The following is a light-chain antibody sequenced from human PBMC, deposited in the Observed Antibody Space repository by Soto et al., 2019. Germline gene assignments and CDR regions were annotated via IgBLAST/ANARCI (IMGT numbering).Light chain of an antibody. Sequence: QSALTQPPSASGSPGQSVAISCTGTSSDVGGYNYVSWYQQHPGKAPKLMIYDVSKRPSGVTDRFSGSKSGNTASLTVSGLQAEEAAEYCCSSYAGTHIVFGTGTQLTVL. CDR1: SSDVGGYNY. J-gene: IGLJ1*01. CDR3: SSYAGTHIV. V-gene: IGLV2-8*01. CDR2: DVS.